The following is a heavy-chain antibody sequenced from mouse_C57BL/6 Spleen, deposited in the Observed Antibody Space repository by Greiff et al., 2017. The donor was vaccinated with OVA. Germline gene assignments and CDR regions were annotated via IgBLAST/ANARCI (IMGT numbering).Heavy chain of an antibody. D-gene: IGHD1-1*01. V-gene: IGHV7-3*01. J-gene: IGHJ1*03. CDR1: GFTFTDYY. CDR3: ARGGFITTVVDWYFDV. Sequence: EVQLVESGGGLVQPGGSLSLSCAASGFTFTDYYMSWVRQPPGKALEWLGFIRNKANGYTTEYSASVKGRFTISRDNSQSILYLQMNALRAEDSATYYCARGGFITTVVDWYFDVWGTGTTVTVSS. CDR2: IRNKANGYTT.